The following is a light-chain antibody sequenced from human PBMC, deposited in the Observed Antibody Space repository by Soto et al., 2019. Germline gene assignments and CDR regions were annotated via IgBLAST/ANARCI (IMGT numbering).Light chain of an antibody. CDR3: QQRSDWPVT. CDR1: QSVSSY. CDR2: DAS. Sequence: EIVLTQSPVTLSLSPGQRATLSCRASQSVSSYLAWYQQKPGQAPRLLIYDASNRPTGIPPRFSGYGSGTDFTRPIRSLEHEDFAVYYCQQRSDWPVTFGQGTSVAIK. V-gene: IGKV3-11*01. J-gene: IGKJ1*01.